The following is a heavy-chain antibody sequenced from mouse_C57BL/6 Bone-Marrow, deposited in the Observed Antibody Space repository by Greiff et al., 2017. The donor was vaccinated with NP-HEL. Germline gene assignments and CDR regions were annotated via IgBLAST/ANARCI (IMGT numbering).Heavy chain of an antibody. D-gene: IGHD2-4*01. Sequence: EVKLQESGGDLVKPGGSLKLSCAASGFTFSSYGMSWVRQTPDKRLEWVATISSGGSYTYYPDSVKGRFTISRDNTKNTLYLQMSSLKSEDTAMYYCARQASTMITTRYAMDYWGQGTSVTASS. J-gene: IGHJ4*01. CDR1: GFTFSSYG. V-gene: IGHV5-6*01. CDR3: ARQASTMITTRYAMDY. CDR2: ISSGGSYT.